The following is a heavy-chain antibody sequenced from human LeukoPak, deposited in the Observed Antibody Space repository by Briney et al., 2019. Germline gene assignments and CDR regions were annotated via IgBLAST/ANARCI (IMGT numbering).Heavy chain of an antibody. CDR2: TRNKADNYTT. D-gene: IGHD3-10*01. CDR1: GFSFSDHY. Sequence: GGSLRLSCAASGFSFSDHYMDWVRQAPGKGLEWVGRTRNKADNYTTECAASVKGRFAISRDDSKKSLYLQMNSLKTEDTAVYYCALDSGLSYWGQGALVTVSS. V-gene: IGHV3-72*01. CDR3: ALDSGLSY. J-gene: IGHJ4*02.